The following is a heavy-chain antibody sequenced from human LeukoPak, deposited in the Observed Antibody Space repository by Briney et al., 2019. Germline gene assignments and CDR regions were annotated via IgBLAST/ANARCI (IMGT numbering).Heavy chain of an antibody. Sequence: GESLKISCKGSGYSFTSYWIGWVRQMPGKGLGWMGIIYPGDSDTRYSPSFQGQVTISADKSISAAYLQWSSLKASDTAMYYCAIEGYSGYAALDYWGQGTLVTVSS. CDR3: AIEGYSGYAALDY. CDR2: IYPGDSDT. J-gene: IGHJ4*02. V-gene: IGHV5-51*01. CDR1: GYSFTSYW. D-gene: IGHD5-12*01.